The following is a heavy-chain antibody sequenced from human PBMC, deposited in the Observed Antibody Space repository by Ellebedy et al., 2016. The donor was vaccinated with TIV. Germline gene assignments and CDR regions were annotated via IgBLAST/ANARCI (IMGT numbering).Heavy chain of an antibody. J-gene: IGHJ5*02. V-gene: IGHV3-66*01. CDR2: LYPDAKT. CDR3: ARDPGGGGDFGDNWFDP. Sequence: PGGSLRLSCEASGIIVSDYFMNWVRQAPGKGLEWVSVLYPDAKTNYTDSVNGRFIVSRDNSKNTLYLQMNSLTDEDTAVYYCARDPGGGGDFGDNWFDPWGQGTLVTVSS. D-gene: IGHD2-21*01. CDR1: GIIVSDYF.